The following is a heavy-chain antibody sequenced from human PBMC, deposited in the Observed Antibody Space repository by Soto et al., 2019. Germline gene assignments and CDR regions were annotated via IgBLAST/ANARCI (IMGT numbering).Heavy chain of an antibody. CDR2: ISAYNGKT. D-gene: IGHD3-3*01. J-gene: IGHJ4*02. CDR1: GYTFITYG. CDR3: ARDRQEWLPYFFDS. Sequence: QVPLVQSGAEVKKPGASVKVSCKASGYTFITYGITWVRQAPGQGLEWMGWISAYNGKTYYAQKFQGRVTLTTDASTTTAYMELRSLESDDTAVYYCARDRQEWLPYFFDSWGQGTLVTVSS. V-gene: IGHV1-18*01.